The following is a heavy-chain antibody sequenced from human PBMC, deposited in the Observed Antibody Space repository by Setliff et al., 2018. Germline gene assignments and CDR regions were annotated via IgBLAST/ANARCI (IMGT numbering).Heavy chain of an antibody. CDR1: GYSFTSYW. V-gene: IGHV5-10-1*01. CDR3: ARVAYSYGRYYYYYYMDV. J-gene: IGHJ6*03. Sequence: GESLKISCKGSGYSFTSYWISWVRQMPGKGLEWMGRIDPSDSYTNYSPSFQGHVTISRDNAKNSLYLQMNSLRAEDTAVYYCARVAYSYGRYYYYYYMDVWGKGTTVTVSS. D-gene: IGHD5-18*01. CDR2: IDPSDSYT.